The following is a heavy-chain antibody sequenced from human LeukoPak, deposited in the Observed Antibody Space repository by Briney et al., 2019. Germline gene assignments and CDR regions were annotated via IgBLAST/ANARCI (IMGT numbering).Heavy chain of an antibody. Sequence: GASVKVSCKASGYTFTGYYMHWVRQAPGQGLEWMGWINPNSGGTNYAQKLQGRVNMTRDTSISTAYMELSRLRSDDTAVYYCARDLIASSSWHYYYYYYMDVWGKETTVTVSS. CDR1: GYTFTGYY. V-gene: IGHV1-2*02. CDR3: ARDLIASSSWHYYYYYYMDV. CDR2: INPNSGGT. J-gene: IGHJ6*03. D-gene: IGHD6-13*01.